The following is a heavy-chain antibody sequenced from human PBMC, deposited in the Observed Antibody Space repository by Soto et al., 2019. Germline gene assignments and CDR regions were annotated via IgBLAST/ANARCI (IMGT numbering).Heavy chain of an antibody. J-gene: IGHJ4*02. Sequence: GASVKVSCKASGYTFTSYGISWVRQAPGQGLEWMGWISAYNGNTNYAQKLQGRVTMTTDTSTSTAYMELRSLRSDDTAVYYCARDKPDSSGYYSPPPIDYWGQGTLVTVSS. V-gene: IGHV1-18*01. CDR3: ARDKPDSSGYYSPPPIDY. D-gene: IGHD3-22*01. CDR1: GYTFTSYG. CDR2: ISAYNGNT.